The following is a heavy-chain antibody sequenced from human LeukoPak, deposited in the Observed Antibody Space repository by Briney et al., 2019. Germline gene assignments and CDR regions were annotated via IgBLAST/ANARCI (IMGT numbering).Heavy chain of an antibody. CDR3: ARDHLPAGAPGYYMDV. V-gene: IGHV4-59*02. J-gene: IGHJ6*03. CDR2: IYNSGIT. CDR1: GGSVSSHF. Sequence: SETLFLTCTVSGGSVSSHFWSWIRQPPGKGLEWIGYIYNSGITNYNPSLKSRVTMSVHTSKNQFSLMLTSVTAADTAVYYCARDHLPAGAPGYYMDVWGKGTTVTVSS. D-gene: IGHD4/OR15-4a*01.